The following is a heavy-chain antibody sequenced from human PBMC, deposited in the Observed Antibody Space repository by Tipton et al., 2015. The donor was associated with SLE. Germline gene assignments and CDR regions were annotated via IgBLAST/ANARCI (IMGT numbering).Heavy chain of an antibody. CDR1: GFTFSTYS. J-gene: IGHJ3*02. CDR3: ARAQRTMVRRVINAFDI. D-gene: IGHD3-10*01. V-gene: IGHV3-21*01. Sequence: QLVQSGGGLVQPGGSLRLSCAASGFTFSTYSLNWVRQAPGKGLEWVSSVSSSSNYIYYADSVKGRFSISRDNAKNSLYLQMNSLGAEDTAVYYCARAQRTMVRRVINAFDIWGQGTMVTVSS. CDR2: VSSSSNYI.